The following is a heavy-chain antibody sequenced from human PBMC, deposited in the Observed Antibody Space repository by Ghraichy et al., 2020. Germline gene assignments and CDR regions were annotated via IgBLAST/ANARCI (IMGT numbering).Heavy chain of an antibody. Sequence: SVKVSCKASGGTFSSYAISWVRQAPGQGLEWMGGIIPIFGTANYAQKFQGRVTITADESTSTAYMELSSLRSEDTAVYYCARVVQLWPYNWFDPWGQGTLVTVSS. V-gene: IGHV1-69*13. CDR2: IIPIFGTA. J-gene: IGHJ5*02. CDR3: ARVVQLWPYNWFDP. D-gene: IGHD5-18*01. CDR1: GGTFSSYA.